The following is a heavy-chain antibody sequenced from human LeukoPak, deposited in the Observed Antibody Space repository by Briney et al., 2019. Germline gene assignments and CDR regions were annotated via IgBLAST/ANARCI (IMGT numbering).Heavy chain of an antibody. V-gene: IGHV4-38-2*02. Sequence: PPETLSLTCTVSGYSITRGYNWGWVRQSPGKGLEWIASISHAGDTYYDPSLKSRVTTSVDTFKNHFSLNLASVTAPDTAVYFCGRGEVGEFDHWGQGTLVTVSS. CDR2: ISHAGDT. CDR3: GRGEVGEFDH. D-gene: IGHD1-26*01. J-gene: IGHJ4*02. CDR1: GYSITRGYN.